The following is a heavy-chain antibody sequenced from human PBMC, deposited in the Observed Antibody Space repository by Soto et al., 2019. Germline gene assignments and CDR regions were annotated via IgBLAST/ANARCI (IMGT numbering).Heavy chain of an antibody. CDR1: GYTFTSYG. CDR3: ARDFSGTTFIYYYYYGMDV. D-gene: IGHD1-26*01. J-gene: IGHJ6*02. V-gene: IGHV1-18*01. CDR2: SSAYNGNT. Sequence: QVQLVQSGAEVKKPGASVKVSCKASGYTFTSYGISWVRQAPGQGLEWMGWSSAYNGNTNYAQKLQGRVTMTTETSTSTAYMELRSLRSDDTAVYYCARDFSGTTFIYYYYYGMDVWGQGTTVTVSS.